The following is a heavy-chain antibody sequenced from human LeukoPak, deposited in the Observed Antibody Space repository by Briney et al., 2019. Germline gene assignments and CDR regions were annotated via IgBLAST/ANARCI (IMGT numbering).Heavy chain of an antibody. Sequence: SETLSLTCTVSGGPISSYYWSWIRQPAGKGLEWIGRIYTSGSTNYNPSLKSRVTMSVDTSKNQFSLKLSSVTAADTAVYYCARDMDYYDSSGYYYYEDYWGQGTLVTVSS. D-gene: IGHD3-22*01. CDR3: ARDMDYYDSSGYYYYEDY. J-gene: IGHJ4*02. CDR2: IYTSGST. CDR1: GGPISSYY. V-gene: IGHV4-4*07.